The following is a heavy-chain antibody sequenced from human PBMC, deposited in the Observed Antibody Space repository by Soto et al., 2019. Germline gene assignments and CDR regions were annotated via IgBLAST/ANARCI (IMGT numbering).Heavy chain of an antibody. V-gene: IGHV3-23*01. CDR3: AKDLHGSGWSFDQ. J-gene: IGHJ4*02. CDR2: LISSGESP. D-gene: IGHD6-19*01. CDR1: GFTFSTQA. Sequence: PGGSLRLSCSASGFTFSTQAMAGVREAPGKGLEWVSALISSGESPDYADSVKGRFTISRDNSKNTLYLQMNSLRADDTAVYYCAKDLHGSGWSFDQWGQGTVVTVSS.